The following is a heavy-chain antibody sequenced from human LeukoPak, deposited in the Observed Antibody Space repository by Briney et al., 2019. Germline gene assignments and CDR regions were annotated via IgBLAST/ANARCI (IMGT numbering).Heavy chain of an antibody. V-gene: IGHV1-69*05. CDR1: GGTFSSYA. J-gene: IGHJ4*02. CDR3: ARDGYDFGSGPSYFDY. CDR2: IIPIFGTA. D-gene: IGHD3-3*01. Sequence: SVKVSCKASGGTFSSYAISWVRQAPGQGLEWMGRIIPIFGTANYAQKFQGRVTITTDESTSTAYMELSSLRSEDTAVYYCARDGYDFGSGPSYFDYWGQGTLVTVSS.